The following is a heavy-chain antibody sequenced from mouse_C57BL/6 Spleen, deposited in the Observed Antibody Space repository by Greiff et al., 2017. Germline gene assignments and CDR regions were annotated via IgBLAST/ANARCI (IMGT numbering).Heavy chain of an antibody. V-gene: IGHV1-69*01. J-gene: IGHJ1*03. CDR3: ARKLRVEYFDV. D-gene: IGHD1-1*01. CDR2: IDPSDSYT. Sequence: QVQLQQPGAELVMPGALVKLSCKASGYTFTSYWMHWVKQRPGQGLESIGEIDPSDSYTNYNQKFKGKSTLTVDKSSSTAYMQLSSLTSEDSAVYYCARKLRVEYFDVWGTGTTVTVSS. CDR1: GYTFTSYW.